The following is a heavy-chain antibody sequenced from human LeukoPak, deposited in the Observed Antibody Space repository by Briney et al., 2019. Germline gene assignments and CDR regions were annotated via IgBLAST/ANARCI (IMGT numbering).Heavy chain of an antibody. V-gene: IGHV4-59*08. J-gene: IGHJ5*02. CDR1: GGSISSYY. CDR2: IYYSGST. Sequence: SETLSLTCTVSGGSISSYYWSWIRQPPGKGLEWIGYIYYSGSTNYNPSLKSRVTISVDTSKNQFSLRLNSVTAADTAVYYCARRYCSGGSCHEGFDPWGQGTLVTVSS. CDR3: ARRYCSGGSCHEGFDP. D-gene: IGHD2-15*01.